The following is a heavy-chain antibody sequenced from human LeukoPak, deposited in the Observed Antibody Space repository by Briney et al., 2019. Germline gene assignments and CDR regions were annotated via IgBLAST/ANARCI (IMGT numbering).Heavy chain of an antibody. V-gene: IGHV4-34*01. CDR2: INHSGST. Sequence: SETLSLTCAVYGGSFSGYYWSWIRQPPGKGLEWIGEINHSGSTYYNPSLKSRVTISVDTSKNKFSLKLSSVTAADTAVYYCARNSYYYDSSGPPDYWGQGTLVTVSS. D-gene: IGHD3-22*01. CDR3: ARNSYYYDSSGPPDY. J-gene: IGHJ4*02. CDR1: GGSFSGYY.